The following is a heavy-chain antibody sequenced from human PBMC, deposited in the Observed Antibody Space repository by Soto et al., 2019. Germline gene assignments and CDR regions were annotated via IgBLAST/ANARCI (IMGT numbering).Heavy chain of an antibody. CDR2: VSGGGGST. D-gene: IGHD1-26*01. Sequence: EVQLLESGGGLVQPGGSLRLSCAASGFTFSNYVMNWVRQAPGKGLEWVSAVSGGGGSTYYADSVRGRFAISRDNSKGTLSLQMSSLRADDTAVYYCAKRHHALGDDYGMDVWGQGTTVTVSS. V-gene: IGHV3-23*01. CDR3: AKRHHALGDDYGMDV. CDR1: GFTFSNYV. J-gene: IGHJ6*02.